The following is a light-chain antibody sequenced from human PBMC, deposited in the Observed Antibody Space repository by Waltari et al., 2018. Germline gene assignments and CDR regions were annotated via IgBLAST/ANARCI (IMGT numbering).Light chain of an antibody. Sequence: QSALTQPASVSGSPGQSITISCTGTSSDVGGYNYVPSYQQHPGKAPKLIISDVSNRPSGVSCRFSGSKSGNTASLTISGLQAEDEADYYCSSYTIRSTYVFGIGTKVTVL. CDR1: SSDVGGYNY. J-gene: IGLJ1*01. CDR3: SSYTIRSTYV. V-gene: IGLV2-14*03. CDR2: DVS.